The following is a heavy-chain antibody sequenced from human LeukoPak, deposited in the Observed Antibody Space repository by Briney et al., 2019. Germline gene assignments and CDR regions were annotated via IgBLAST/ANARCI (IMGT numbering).Heavy chain of an antibody. J-gene: IGHJ4*02. CDR3: ATADSTSWVDY. Sequence: ASETLSLTXTVSGGSISSYYWSWIRQTPGKGLEWIGYIHYSGSTNYSPSLKSRVTISVDTSKNHFSLKLSSVTAADTAVYYCATADSTSWVDYWGQGTLVTVSS. D-gene: IGHD2-2*01. V-gene: IGHV4-59*01. CDR2: IHYSGST. CDR1: GGSISSYY.